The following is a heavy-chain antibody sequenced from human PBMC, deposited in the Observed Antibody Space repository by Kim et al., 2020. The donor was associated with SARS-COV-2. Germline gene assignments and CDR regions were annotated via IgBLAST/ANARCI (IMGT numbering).Heavy chain of an antibody. Sequence: SETLSLTCTVSGGSISSSSYYWGWIRQPPGKGLEWIGSIYYSGSTYYNPSLKSRVTISVDTSKNQFSLKLSSVTAADTAVYYCARDYCSGGSCYILWDYWGQGTLVTVSS. CDR3: ARDYCSGGSCYILWDY. V-gene: IGHV4-39*07. J-gene: IGHJ4*02. D-gene: IGHD2-15*01. CDR2: IYYSGST. CDR1: GGSISSSSYY.